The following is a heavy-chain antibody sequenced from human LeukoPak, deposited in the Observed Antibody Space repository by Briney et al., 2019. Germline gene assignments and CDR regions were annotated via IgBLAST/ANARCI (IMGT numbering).Heavy chain of an antibody. CDR3: ARDRGYSGYDYVFDI. D-gene: IGHD5-12*01. Sequence: GGSLRLSCAASEFTVRTYSMNWVRQAPGKGLEWVSSLRSGNNCDNYAESVKGRFTISRDNAKNSLYLQMNSLRVEDTAVYYCARDRGYSGYDYVFDIWGQGTMVTVSS. J-gene: IGHJ3*02. CDR1: EFTVRTYS. V-gene: IGHV3-21*01. CDR2: LRSGNNCD.